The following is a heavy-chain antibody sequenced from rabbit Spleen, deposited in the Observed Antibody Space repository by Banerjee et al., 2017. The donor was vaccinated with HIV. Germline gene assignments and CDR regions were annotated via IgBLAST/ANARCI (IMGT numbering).Heavy chain of an antibody. D-gene: IGHD1-1*01. J-gene: IGHJ4*01. CDR2: INIVTGKS. CDR1: GFSFSNKAV. Sequence: QSLEESGGDLVKPGGSLKLSCTASGFSFSNKAVMCWVRQAPGKGLEWIACINIVTGKSVYARWAKGRFTMSRTSSTTVTLQMTSLTAADTATYFCARDLVAVIGWNFNLWGQGTLVTVS. V-gene: IGHV1S40*01. CDR3: ARDLVAVIGWNFNL.